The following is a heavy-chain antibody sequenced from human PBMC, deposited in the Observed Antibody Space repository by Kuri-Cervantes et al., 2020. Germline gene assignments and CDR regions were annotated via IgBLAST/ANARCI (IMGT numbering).Heavy chain of an antibody. V-gene: IGHV3-23*01. J-gene: IGHJ6*02. CDR3: ARDPRGSAGRYGPEIGGMDV. CDR2: ISGSGGST. D-gene: IGHD3-10*01. CDR1: GFTFSSYA. Sequence: GESLKISCAAPGFTFSSYAMSWVRQAPGKGLEWVSAISGSGGSTYYADSVKGRFTISRDNSKNTLYLQMNSLRAEDTAVYYCARDPRGSAGRYGPEIGGMDVWGQGTTVTVSS.